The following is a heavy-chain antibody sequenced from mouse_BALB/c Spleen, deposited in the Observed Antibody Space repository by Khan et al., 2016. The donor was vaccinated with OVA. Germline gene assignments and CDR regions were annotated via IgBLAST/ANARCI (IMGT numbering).Heavy chain of an antibody. J-gene: IGHJ3*01. D-gene: IGHD2-1*01. CDR2: INPNNGDT. V-gene: IGHV1S81*02. Sequence: QVQLKESGAELVKPGASVKISCKASGYTFTSYYMYWVKQRPGQGLEWIGGINPNNGDTHFNEKFKNKATLTVDKSSSTAYMQLSSLTSEDSAVYDCARSGYGNPFAYGGQGTLVTVSA. CDR3: ARSGYGNPFAY. CDR1: GYTFTSYY.